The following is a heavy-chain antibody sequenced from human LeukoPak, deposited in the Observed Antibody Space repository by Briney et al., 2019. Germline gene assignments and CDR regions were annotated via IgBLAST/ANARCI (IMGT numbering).Heavy chain of an antibody. CDR2: ISNSAIT. CDR1: GVSISSYY. Sequence: ASETLSLTCPVSGVSISSYYWTWVRQPPGKGLEWLGFISNSAITDYNPSLKSRVTISIDTSKNQFSLKLNSVTAADTAVYYCARVGYYGSGSYYRDYFEYWGQGTLVTVSS. CDR3: ARVGYYGSGSYYRDYFEY. D-gene: IGHD3-10*01. V-gene: IGHV4-59*01. J-gene: IGHJ4*02.